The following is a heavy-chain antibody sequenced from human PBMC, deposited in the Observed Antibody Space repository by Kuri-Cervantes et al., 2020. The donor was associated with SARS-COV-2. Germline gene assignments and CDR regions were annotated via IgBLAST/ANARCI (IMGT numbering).Heavy chain of an antibody. J-gene: IGHJ4*02. V-gene: IGHV5-51*01. CDR1: GYSFTTYW. Sequence: GESLKISCKGSGYSFTTYWIGWVRQMPGEGLEWMGIVYPGDSETRYSPSFQGQVTLSVDKSINTAYLQWNSVKASDTAMYYCARRGSGWSDYWGQGTLVTVSS. CDR3: ARRGSGWSDY. CDR2: VYPGDSET. D-gene: IGHD6-19*01.